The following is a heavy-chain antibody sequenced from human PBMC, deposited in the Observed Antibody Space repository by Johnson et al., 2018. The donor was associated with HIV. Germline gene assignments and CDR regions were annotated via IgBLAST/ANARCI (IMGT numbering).Heavy chain of an antibody. CDR3: AKESMSRIVVVGAAAPPTAFDI. J-gene: IGHJ3*02. CDR1: GFTFSSYG. D-gene: IGHD2-15*01. V-gene: IGHV3-30*02. Sequence: QEQLVESGGGVVQPGGSLRLSCAASGFTFSSYGMHWVRQAPGKGLEWVAFIRYDGSNKYYADSVKGRFTISRDNSKNSLYLQMNSLRAEDTAVYYCAKESMSRIVVVGAAAPPTAFDIWGQGTMVTVSS. CDR2: IRYDGSNK.